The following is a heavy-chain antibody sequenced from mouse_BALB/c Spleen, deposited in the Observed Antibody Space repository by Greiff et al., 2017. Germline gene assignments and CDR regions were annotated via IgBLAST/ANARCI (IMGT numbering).Heavy chain of an antibody. V-gene: IGHV7-3*02. CDR1: GFTFTDYY. CDR2: IRNKANGYTT. Sequence: EVKLMESGGGLVQPGGSLRLSCATSGFTFTDYYMSWVRQPPGKALEWLGFIRNKANGYTTEYSASVKGRFTISRDNSQSILYLQMNTLRAEDSATYYCARDYYGSSYGAYWGQGTLVTVSA. D-gene: IGHD1-1*01. CDR3: ARDYYGSSYGAY. J-gene: IGHJ3*01.